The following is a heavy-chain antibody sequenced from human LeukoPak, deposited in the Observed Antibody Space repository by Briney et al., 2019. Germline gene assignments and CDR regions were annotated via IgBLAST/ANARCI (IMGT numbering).Heavy chain of an antibody. CDR2: INHSGSS. CDR1: GGYFSGYY. CDR3: ACGGVTDYGDSGGFDY. Sequence: SETLSLTCAVYGGYFSGYYWSWIRQPPGKGLEGIGVINHSGSSNYNPSLKSRVTISVDTSKNQFSLKLRSETAADAAVHDCACGGVTDYGDSGGFDYWGKGTLVTVSS. V-gene: IGHV4-34*01. J-gene: IGHJ4*02. D-gene: IGHD4-17*01.